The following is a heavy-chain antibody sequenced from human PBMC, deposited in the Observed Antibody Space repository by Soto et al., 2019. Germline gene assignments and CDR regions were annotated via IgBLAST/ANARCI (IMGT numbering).Heavy chain of an antibody. V-gene: IGHV3-23*01. Sequence: GGSLRLSCAASGFTISGYAMSWVRQAPGMGLEWVSGISVGGGSTNYVDSVKGRFTISRDKAKNTLYLQMNSRRVGDTALYYCAKNAKSGWDNDAFDIWGQGTMVTVSS. CDR2: ISVGGGST. D-gene: IGHD1-26*01. CDR1: GFTISGYA. J-gene: IGHJ3*02. CDR3: AKNAKSGWDNDAFDI.